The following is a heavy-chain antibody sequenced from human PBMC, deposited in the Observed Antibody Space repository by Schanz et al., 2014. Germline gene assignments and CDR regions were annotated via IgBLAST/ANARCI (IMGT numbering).Heavy chain of an antibody. V-gene: IGHV3-48*04. Sequence: EVQLVESGGGLVQPGGSLRLSCEASGFTFRDYSMNWVRQAPGKGLEWISYISSGSSTIHYADSVKGRFTISRDNAKNSLFLQMNSLRAEDTAIYYCATSYSSSSYFYVMDVWGQGTTVTVSS. J-gene: IGHJ6*02. CDR3: ATSYSSSSYFYVMDV. CDR2: ISSGSSTI. CDR1: GFTFRDYS. D-gene: IGHD6-6*01.